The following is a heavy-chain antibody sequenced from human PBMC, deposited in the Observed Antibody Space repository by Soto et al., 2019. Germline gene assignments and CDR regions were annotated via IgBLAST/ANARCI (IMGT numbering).Heavy chain of an antibody. Sequence: QVQLVQSGAEVKKPGASVKVSCKASGYTFTSYDINWVRQATGQGLEWMGWMNPNSGNTGYAQKFQGRVTMTRNTSISTAYMELGSLRSEDTAVYYCAGGYSGRGWNKGDYYYGMDVWGQGTTVTVSS. V-gene: IGHV1-8*01. CDR1: GYTFTSYD. D-gene: IGHD1-26*01. J-gene: IGHJ6*02. CDR2: MNPNSGNT. CDR3: AGGYSGRGWNKGDYYYGMDV.